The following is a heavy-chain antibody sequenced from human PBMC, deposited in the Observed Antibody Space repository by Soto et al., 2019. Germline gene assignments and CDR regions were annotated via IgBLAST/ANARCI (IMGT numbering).Heavy chain of an antibody. CDR3: ARDHDTSGYYSPPFDY. CDR2: ISYDGSNK. V-gene: IGHV3-30-3*01. CDR1: GFTFSDYA. Sequence: QVQLVESGGGVVQPGRSLRLSCAASGFTFSDYAIHWVRQAPGKGLEWVAVISYDGSNKYYADSVKGRFTFSRDNSKNTLYLQMNSPRAEDTAVYHCARDHDTSGYYSPPFDYWGQGTLVTVSS. D-gene: IGHD3-22*01. J-gene: IGHJ4*02.